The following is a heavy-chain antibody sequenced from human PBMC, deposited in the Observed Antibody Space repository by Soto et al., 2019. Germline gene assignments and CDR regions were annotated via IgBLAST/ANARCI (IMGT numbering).Heavy chain of an antibody. J-gene: IGHJ4*02. D-gene: IGHD6-19*01. Sequence: SETLSLTCTVSGASINNFYWSWIRQPPGKGLEWIGYIYYSGSTNYNPSLKSRVTISVDTSKNQFSLKLSSVTAADTAVYYCARTVAGLWDYWGQGTLVTVSS. V-gene: IGHV4-59*08. CDR2: IYYSGST. CDR1: GASINNFY. CDR3: ARTVAGLWDY.